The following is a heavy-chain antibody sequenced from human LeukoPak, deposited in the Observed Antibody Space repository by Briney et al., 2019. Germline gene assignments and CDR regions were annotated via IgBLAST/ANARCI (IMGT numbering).Heavy chain of an antibody. D-gene: IGHD3-22*01. J-gene: IGHJ3*02. CDR1: GGSISSGSYY. CDR3: ARDSGYNYYDSSGYSVVAFDI. CDR2: IYTSGST. V-gene: IGHV4-61*02. Sequence: KTSETLSLTCTFSGGSISSGSYYWSWIRQPPGKGLEWIGRIYTSGSTNYNPSLKSRVTISVDTYKNQFSLKLSFVTAADTAVYYCARDSGYNYYDSSGYSVVAFDIWGQGTMVTVSS.